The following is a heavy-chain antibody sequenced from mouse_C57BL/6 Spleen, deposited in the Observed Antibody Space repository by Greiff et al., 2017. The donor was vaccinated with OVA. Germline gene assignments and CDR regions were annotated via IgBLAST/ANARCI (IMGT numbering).Heavy chain of an antibody. Sequence: QVQLKQSGPELVKPGASVQISCKASGYAFSSSWMNWVKQRPGKGLEWIGRIYPGDGDTNYNGTFKGKATLTADKSASTAYMQLSSLTSEDSAVYFCGDYDGDAMDYWGQGTSVTVSS. J-gene: IGHJ4*01. D-gene: IGHD2-4*01. CDR3: GDYDGDAMDY. CDR2: IYPGDGDT. CDR1: GYAFSSSW. V-gene: IGHV1-82*01.